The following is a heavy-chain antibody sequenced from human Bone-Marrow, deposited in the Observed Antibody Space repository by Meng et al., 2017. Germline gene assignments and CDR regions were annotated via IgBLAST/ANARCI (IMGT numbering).Heavy chain of an antibody. Sequence: QVQSKQWGAGLFNPSGTLSLTCVVSGGSFSDYYWSWIRQPPGKGLEWIGEINHSGSTNYNPSLESRATISVDTSQNNLSLKLSSVTAADSAVYYCARGPTTMAHDFDYWGQGTLVTVSS. CDR2: INHSGST. J-gene: IGHJ4*02. CDR1: GGSFSDYY. V-gene: IGHV4-34*01. CDR3: ARGPTTMAHDFDY. D-gene: IGHD4-11*01.